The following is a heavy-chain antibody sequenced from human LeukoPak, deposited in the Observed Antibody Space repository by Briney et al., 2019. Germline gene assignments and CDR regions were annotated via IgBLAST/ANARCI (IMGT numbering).Heavy chain of an antibody. CDR2: ISSSGSTI. J-gene: IGHJ4*02. CDR3: ALDQWRFDY. V-gene: IGHV3-48*03. CDR1: GFTFSSYE. Sequence: GGSLRLSCAASGFTFSSYEMNWVRQAPGKGLEWVSYISSSGSTIYYADSVKGRFTISRDNAKNSLYLRMNSLRAEDTAVYYCALDQWRFDYWGQGTLVTVSS. D-gene: IGHD1/OR15-1a*01.